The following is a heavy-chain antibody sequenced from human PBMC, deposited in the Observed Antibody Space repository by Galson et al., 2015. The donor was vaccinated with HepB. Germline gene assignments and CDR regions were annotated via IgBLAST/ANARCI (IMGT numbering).Heavy chain of an antibody. D-gene: IGHD6-13*01. CDR2: INHNGVTT. CDR3: AKAPIAAAGTREFYYFDY. CDR1: GFTFNSYA. Sequence: SLRLSCAASGFTFNSYAMSWVRQAPGKGLEWVSAINHNGVTTYNEGAVQGRFTIARDDSKSTLSLQMSSLRVEDTAIYYCAKAPIAAAGTREFYYFDYWGQGALVTASS. J-gene: IGHJ4*02. V-gene: IGHV3-23*01.